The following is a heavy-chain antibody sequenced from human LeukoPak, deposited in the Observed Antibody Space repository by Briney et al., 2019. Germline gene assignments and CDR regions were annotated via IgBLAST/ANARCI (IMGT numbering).Heavy chain of an antibody. Sequence: QPGGSLRLSCVASGFMFRSYGMHWVRQAPGKGLEWVAVIWYDGSYEYYGDSVKGRFTISRDNSNNTLFLQMNSLRVEDTAVYYCATDSGYSRKARFDPWGQGTLVTVSS. CDR2: IWYDGSYE. V-gene: IGHV3-33*01. D-gene: IGHD6-13*01. J-gene: IGHJ5*02. CDR1: GFMFRSYG. CDR3: ATDSGYSRKARFDP.